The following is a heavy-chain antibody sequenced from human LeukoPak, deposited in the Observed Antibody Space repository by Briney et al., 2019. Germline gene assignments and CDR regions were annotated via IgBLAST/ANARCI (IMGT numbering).Heavy chain of an antibody. CDR1: GFTFNTFG. Sequence: WGYLRRSSAASGFTFNTFGMNRVRPAPGKGLECVAFIRYDGIHKYYADSVKGRFTISRYNSKNTLYLQMNSLRVEDTATYYCVKDRGEFWGQGTMVTVSS. CDR2: IRYDGIHK. CDR3: VKDRGEF. J-gene: IGHJ3*01. D-gene: IGHD3-10*01. V-gene: IGHV3-30*02.